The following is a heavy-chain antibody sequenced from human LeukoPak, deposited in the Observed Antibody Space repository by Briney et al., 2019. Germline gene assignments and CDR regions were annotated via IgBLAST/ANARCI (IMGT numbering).Heavy chain of an antibody. Sequence: GGSLRLSCAASGFTFSSYSMNWVRQAPGKGLEWVSSISSSSSYIYYADSVKGRFTISRDNAKNSLYLQMNSLRAEDTAVYYCAKDDCSSSNCYSYYFDSWGQGTLVTVSS. V-gene: IGHV3-21*01. J-gene: IGHJ4*02. CDR3: AKDDCSSSNCYSYYFDS. CDR1: GFTFSSYS. D-gene: IGHD2-2*01. CDR2: ISSSSSYI.